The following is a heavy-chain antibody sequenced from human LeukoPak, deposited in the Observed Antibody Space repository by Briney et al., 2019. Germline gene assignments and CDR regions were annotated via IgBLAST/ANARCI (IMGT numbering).Heavy chain of an antibody. V-gene: IGHV1-69*04. CDR2: IIPILGIA. Sequence: GASVKVSCKASGGTFISYAISWVRQAPGHGLEWMGRIIPILGIANYAQKFQGRVTITADKSTYTAYMELSSLRSEDTAVYYCASTSDCSTTSCPNAFDYWGQGTLVTVSS. J-gene: IGHJ4*02. CDR3: ASTSDCSTTSCPNAFDY. D-gene: IGHD2-2*01. CDR1: GGTFISYA.